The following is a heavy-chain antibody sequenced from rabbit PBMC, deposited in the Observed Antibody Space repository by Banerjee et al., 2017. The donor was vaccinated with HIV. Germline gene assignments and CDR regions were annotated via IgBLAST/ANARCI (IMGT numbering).Heavy chain of an antibody. CDR3: ARGYSSDYWIPQYFNL. V-gene: IGHV1S45*01. CDR2: IDTNSDST. Sequence: QQQLVESGGGLVKPEGSLTLTCKASGFDLSRYYYMCWVRQAPGKGLELIACIDTNSDSTSYASWAKGRFTISKTSSTTVTLQMTSLTAADTATYFCARGYSSDYWIPQYFNLWGPGTLVTVS. J-gene: IGHJ4*01. CDR1: GFDLSRYYY. D-gene: IGHD1-1*01.